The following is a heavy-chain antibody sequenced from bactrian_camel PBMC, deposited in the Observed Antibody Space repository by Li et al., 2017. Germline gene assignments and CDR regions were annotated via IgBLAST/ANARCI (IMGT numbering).Heavy chain of an antibody. CDR1: GFTTGLTLESKC. V-gene: IGHV3S53*01. J-gene: IGHJ4*01. Sequence: VQLVESGGGSVQPGGSLNVSCTASGFTTGLTLESKCMGWFRQTPGKEREGVATIANDGRTSYADSVKGRFTISKENAKDILYLQMNSLKPEDTGVYCCAAARVIGRCSVLLGTFARNLVTVWGQGTQVTVS. D-gene: IGHD2*01. CDR3: AAARVIGRCSVLLGTFARNLVTV. CDR2: IANDGRT.